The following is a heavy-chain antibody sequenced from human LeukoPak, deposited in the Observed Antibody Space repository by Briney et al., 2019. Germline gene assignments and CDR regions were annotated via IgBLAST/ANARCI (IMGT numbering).Heavy chain of an antibody. V-gene: IGHV1-18*04. D-gene: IGHD1-1*01. CDR2: ISAYSANT. CDR3: ATTTTGWFAP. CDR1: GYTFTGYY. Sequence: ASVKVSCKASGYTFTGYYMHWVRQAPGQGLEWMGWISAYSANTNYAQKFQGKVTMTTDTSTSTAYMELRSLRSDDTAVYYCATTTTGWFAPWGQGTLVTVSS. J-gene: IGHJ5*02.